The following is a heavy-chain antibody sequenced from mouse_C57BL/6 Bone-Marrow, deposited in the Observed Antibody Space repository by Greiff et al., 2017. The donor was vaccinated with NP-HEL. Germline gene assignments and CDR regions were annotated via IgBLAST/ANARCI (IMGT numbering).Heavy chain of an antibody. J-gene: IGHJ4*01. CDR2: ISNGGGST. CDR1: GFTFSDYY. CDR3: ARQADYYGSSYVDYAMDY. D-gene: IGHD1-1*01. Sequence: EVQVVESGGGLVQPGGSLKLSCAASGFTFSDYYMYWVRQTPEKRLEWVAYISNGGGSTYYPATVKGRFTISRDNAKNTLYLQMSRLKSEDTAMYYCARQADYYGSSYVDYAMDYWGQGTSVTVSS. V-gene: IGHV5-12*01.